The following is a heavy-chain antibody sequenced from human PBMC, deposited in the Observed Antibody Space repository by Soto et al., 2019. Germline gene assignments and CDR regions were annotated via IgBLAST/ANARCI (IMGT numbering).Heavy chain of an antibody. D-gene: IGHD3-10*01. Sequence: SETLSLTCTVSGGSISSYYWSWIRQPPGKGLEWIGYIYYSGSTNYNPSLKSRVTISVDTSKNQFSLKLSSVTAADTAVYYCARGQFREVRGVIITPFLFDYWGQGTLVTVSS. CDR3: ARGQFREVRGVIITPFLFDY. V-gene: IGHV4-59*12. CDR2: IYYSGST. J-gene: IGHJ4*02. CDR1: GGSISSYY.